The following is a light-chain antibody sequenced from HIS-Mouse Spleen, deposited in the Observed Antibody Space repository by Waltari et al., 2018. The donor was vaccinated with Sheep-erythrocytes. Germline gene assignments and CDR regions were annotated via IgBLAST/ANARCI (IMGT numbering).Light chain of an antibody. CDR2: DVS. CDR1: SSDVGGYNY. CDR3: CSYAGSYNQV. V-gene: IGLV2-11*01. Sequence: QSALTQPRSVSGSPGQSVTISCTGTSSDVGGYNYVSWYQQHPGKAPKLMIYDVSKRPSGVPDRFSGSKSGNMASLTISGLQAEDEADYYCCSYAGSYNQVFATGTKVTVL. J-gene: IGLJ1*01.